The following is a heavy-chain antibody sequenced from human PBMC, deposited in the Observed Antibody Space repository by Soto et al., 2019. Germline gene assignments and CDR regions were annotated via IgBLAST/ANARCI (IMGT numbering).Heavy chain of an antibody. Sequence: SETLSLTCTVSGGSINNHYWSWIRQPPGKGLEWLGYVYYNGITNYNPSLKSRVTISVDTSKNQFSLKLSSVTAADTAVYYCARAGSESSGYAFDYWGQGTLVTVSS. J-gene: IGHJ4*02. D-gene: IGHD6-19*01. CDR2: VYYNGIT. CDR1: GGSINNHY. V-gene: IGHV4-59*11. CDR3: ARAGSESSGYAFDY.